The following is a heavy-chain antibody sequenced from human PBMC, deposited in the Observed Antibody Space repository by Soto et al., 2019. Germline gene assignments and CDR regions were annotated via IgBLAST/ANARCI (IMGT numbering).Heavy chain of an antibody. CDR2: INHNTNA. CDR3: ARGEWMIRGADYYYYMDV. J-gene: IGHJ6*03. D-gene: IGHD3-10*01. Sequence: SETLSLTCSVSDDSINSDKYYWGWIRQPPGKGLEWIGSINHNTNAYYNPSLQTRVTISLDTSKNQFSLRLTSVTAADTALYYCARGEWMIRGADYYYYMDVWGKGTTVTVSS. CDR1: DDSINSDKYY. V-gene: IGHV4-39*01.